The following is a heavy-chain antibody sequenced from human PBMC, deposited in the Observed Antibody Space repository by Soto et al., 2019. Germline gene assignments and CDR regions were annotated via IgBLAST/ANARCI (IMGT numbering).Heavy chain of an antibody. D-gene: IGHD2-21*02. CDR1: GESISSSSYY. J-gene: IGHJ4*02. V-gene: IGHV4-39*01. CDR3: ARQRTTVVTQAYFDH. Sequence: SETLSLTCIVSGESISSSSYYWGWIRQPPGKGLEWIGSIYYSGRTYYNPSFKSRVTISIDTSKNQFSLKLSSVTATDTAVYYCARQRTTVVTQAYFDHWGQGARVTVSS. CDR2: IYYSGRT.